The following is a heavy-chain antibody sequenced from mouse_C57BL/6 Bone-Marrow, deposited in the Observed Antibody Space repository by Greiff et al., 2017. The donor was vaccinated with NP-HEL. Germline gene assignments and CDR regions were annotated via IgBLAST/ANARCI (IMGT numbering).Heavy chain of an antibody. V-gene: IGHV1-81*01. Sequence: QVQLQQSGAELARPGASVKLSCKASGYTFTSSGISWVKQRTGQGLEWIGEIYPRSGNTYYNEKFKGKATLTADKSSSTAYMELRSLTSEDSAVYFCARRGYYGSRAWFAYWCRGTLVTVTA. CDR1: GYTFTSSG. CDR2: IYPRSGNT. D-gene: IGHD1-1*01. J-gene: IGHJ3*01. CDR3: ARRGYYGSRAWFAY.